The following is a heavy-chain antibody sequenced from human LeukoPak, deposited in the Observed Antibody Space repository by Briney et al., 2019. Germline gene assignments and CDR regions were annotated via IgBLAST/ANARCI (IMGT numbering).Heavy chain of an antibody. CDR2: IIPIFGTA. CDR1: GGTFSSYA. J-gene: IGHJ3*02. Sequence: ASVKVSCKASGGTFSSYAISWVRQAPGQGLKWMGRIIPIFGTANYAQKFQGRVTITTDESTSTAYMELSSLRSEDTAVYYCASQRYSYGVYDAFDIWGQGTMVTVSS. D-gene: IGHD5-18*01. V-gene: IGHV1-69*05. CDR3: ASQRYSYGVYDAFDI.